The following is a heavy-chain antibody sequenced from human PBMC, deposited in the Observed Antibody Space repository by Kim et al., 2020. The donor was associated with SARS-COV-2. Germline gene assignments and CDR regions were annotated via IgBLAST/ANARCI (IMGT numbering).Heavy chain of an antibody. Sequence: GGSLRLSCAASGFTFSTYWMSWVRQAPGKGLEWVANIKQDGSEKYYVDSVKGRFTISRDNAKNSLYLQMNSLRAEDTAVYYCARDNIFYSYGQLRGYYYYYGMDVWGQGTPVTVS. CDR3: ARDNIFYSYGQLRGYYYYYGMDV. V-gene: IGHV3-7*01. D-gene: IGHD5-18*01. CDR1: GFTFSTYW. J-gene: IGHJ6*02. CDR2: IKQDGSEK.